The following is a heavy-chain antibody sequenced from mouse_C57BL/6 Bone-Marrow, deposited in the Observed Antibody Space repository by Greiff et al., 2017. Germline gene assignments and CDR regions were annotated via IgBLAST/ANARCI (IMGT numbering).Heavy chain of an antibody. J-gene: IGHJ4*01. Sequence: QVQLQQPGAELVRPGSSVKLSCKASGYTFTSYWMHWVKQRPIQGLEWIGNIDPSDSETHYNQKFKDKATLTVDKSSSTAYMQLSSLTSEDSAVYYCARESIYHGMDYWGQGTSVTVSS. CDR2: IDPSDSET. V-gene: IGHV1-52*01. CDR1: GYTFTSYW. CDR3: ARESIYHGMDY.